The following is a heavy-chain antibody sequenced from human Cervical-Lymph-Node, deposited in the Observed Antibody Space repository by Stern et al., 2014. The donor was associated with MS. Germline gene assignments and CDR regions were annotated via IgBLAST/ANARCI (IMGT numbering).Heavy chain of an antibody. Sequence: VQLEESGGAVVQPGRSLRLSCAASGFTFSSYGIHWVRQAPGKGLGWVTVISYDGNHKYYAASVKGRFTISRDNSKNTLHLQMNSVTPDDTAIYYCARDYEDTSMLFDHWGQGTLVTVSS. CDR1: GFTFSSYG. V-gene: IGHV3-30*03. J-gene: IGHJ4*02. D-gene: IGHD2-8*01. CDR3: ARDYEDTSMLFDH. CDR2: ISYDGNHK.